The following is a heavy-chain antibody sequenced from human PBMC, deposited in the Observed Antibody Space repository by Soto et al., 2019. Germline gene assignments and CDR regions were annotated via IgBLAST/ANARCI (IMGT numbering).Heavy chain of an antibody. Sequence: VELVESGGGLVQPGGSLRLSCAASGFTVSSNYMSWVRQAPGKGLEWVSIIYSGGTTRYADSVKGRFTISRDNSKNTLYLQMNSLRADDTAVYYCARASTVTTIFDFWGQGTLVTVSS. J-gene: IGHJ4*02. CDR1: GFTVSSNY. D-gene: IGHD4-17*01. CDR3: ARASTVTTIFDF. CDR2: IYSGGTT. V-gene: IGHV3-66*01.